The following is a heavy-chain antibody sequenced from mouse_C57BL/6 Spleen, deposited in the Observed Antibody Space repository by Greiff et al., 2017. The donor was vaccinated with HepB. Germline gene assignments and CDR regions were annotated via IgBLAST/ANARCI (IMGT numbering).Heavy chain of an antibody. Sequence: VQLQQPGAELVKPGASVKMSCKASGYTFTSYWITWVKQRPGQGLEWIGDIYPGSGSTNYNEKFKSKATLTVDTSSSTAYMQLSSLTSEDSAVYYCAKIYYYGSSSHWYFDVWGTGTTVTVSS. V-gene: IGHV1-55*01. CDR3: AKIYYYGSSSHWYFDV. D-gene: IGHD1-1*01. J-gene: IGHJ1*03. CDR1: GYTFTSYW. CDR2: IYPGSGST.